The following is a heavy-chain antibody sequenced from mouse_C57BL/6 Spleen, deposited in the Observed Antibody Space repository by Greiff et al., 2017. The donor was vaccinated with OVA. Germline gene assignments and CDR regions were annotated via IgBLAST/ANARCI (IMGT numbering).Heavy chain of an antibody. D-gene: IGHD2-3*01. CDR2: IYPGGGYT. CDR3: ALYYYYAMDY. Sequence: VQLQQSGAELVRPGTSVKMSCKASGYTFTNYWIGWVKQRPGQGLEWIGDIYPGGGYTNYNEKFKGKATLTADKSSSTAYMQFSSLTSEDSAIYYCALYYYYAMDYWGQGTSVTVSS. CDR1: GYTFTNYW. V-gene: IGHV1-63*01. J-gene: IGHJ4*01.